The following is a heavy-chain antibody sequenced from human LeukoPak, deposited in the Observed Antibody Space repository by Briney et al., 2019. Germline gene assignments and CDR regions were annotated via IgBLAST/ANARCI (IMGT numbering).Heavy chain of an antibody. V-gene: IGHV3-30-3*01. CDR3: ACSRVYPAGYSSGWWGYFDY. CDR1: GFTFSSYA. CDR2: ISYDGSNK. D-gene: IGHD6-19*01. J-gene: IGHJ4*02. Sequence: GGSLRLPCAASGFTFSSYAMHWVRQAPGKGLEWVAVISYDGSNKYYADSVKGRFTISRDNSKNTLYLQMNSLRAEDTAVYYCACSRVYPAGYSSGWWGYFDYWGQGTLVTVSS.